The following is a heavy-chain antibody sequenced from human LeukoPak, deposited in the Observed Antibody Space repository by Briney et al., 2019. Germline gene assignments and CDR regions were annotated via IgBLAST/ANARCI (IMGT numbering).Heavy chain of an antibody. Sequence: TGGSLRLSCAASGFSFSSYAMSWVRQAPGTGLEWVSVISGSGDSTYYADSVKGRFTISRDNSKNTLYMQMNSLRAEDTAVYYCAKGMDHYESSGYFVFQFDNWGQGTLVTVSS. CDR2: ISGSGDST. CDR3: AKGMDHYESSGYFVFQFDN. D-gene: IGHD3-22*01. CDR1: GFSFSSYA. J-gene: IGHJ4*02. V-gene: IGHV3-23*01.